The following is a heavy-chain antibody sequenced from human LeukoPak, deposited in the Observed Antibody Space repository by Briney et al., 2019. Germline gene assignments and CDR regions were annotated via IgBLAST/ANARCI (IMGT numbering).Heavy chain of an antibody. Sequence: SETLSLTCTVSGGSISSYYWSWIRQPPGKGLEWIGYIYHSGSTYYNPSLKSRVTISVDRSKNQFSLKLSSVTAADTAVYYCARAPSSGWFVIDYWGQGTLVTVSS. D-gene: IGHD6-19*01. J-gene: IGHJ4*02. CDR1: GGSISSYY. CDR3: ARAPSSGWFVIDY. CDR2: IYHSGST. V-gene: IGHV4-59*12.